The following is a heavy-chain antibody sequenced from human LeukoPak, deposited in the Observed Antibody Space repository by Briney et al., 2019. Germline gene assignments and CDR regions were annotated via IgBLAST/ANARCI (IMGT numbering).Heavy chain of an antibody. CDR3: ARDSPDYYDSSGYYHFDY. J-gene: IGHJ4*02. D-gene: IGHD3-22*01. Sequence: PSETLSLTRTVSGGSISSYYWSWIRQPPGKGLEWIGYIYYSGSTNYNPSLKSRVTISVDTSKNQFSLKLSSVTAADTAVYYCARDSPDYYDSSGYYHFDYWGQGTLVTVSS. CDR2: IYYSGST. V-gene: IGHV4-59*01. CDR1: GGSISSYY.